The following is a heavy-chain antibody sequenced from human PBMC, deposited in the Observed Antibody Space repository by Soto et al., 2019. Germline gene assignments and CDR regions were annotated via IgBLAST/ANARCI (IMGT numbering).Heavy chain of an antibody. CDR2: ISAYNGNT. CDR1: GYTFTSYG. J-gene: IGHJ4*02. D-gene: IGHD3-22*01. CDR3: ARRYYYDSSGYYYVPFDY. Sequence: ASVKVSCKASGYTFTSYGISWVRQAPGQGLEWMGWISAYNGNTNYAQKLQGRVTMTTDTSTSTAYMELRSLRSDDTAVYYCARRYYYDSSGYYYVPFDYWGQGTLVTVSS. V-gene: IGHV1-18*01.